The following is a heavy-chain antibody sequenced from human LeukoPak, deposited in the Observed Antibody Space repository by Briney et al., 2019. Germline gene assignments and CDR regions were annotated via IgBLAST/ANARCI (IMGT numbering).Heavy chain of an antibody. D-gene: IGHD1-7*01. CDR2: IYDSGST. CDR1: GGSISSNNYF. V-gene: IGHV4-39*07. Sequence: SETLSLTCTVSGGSISSNNYFWGWIRQPPGKGLEWIGSIYDSGSTYYNPSLKSRVTISVDTSKNQFSLKLSSVTAADTAVYYCASLYNWNYQGDAFDIWGQGTMVTVSS. J-gene: IGHJ3*02. CDR3: ASLYNWNYQGDAFDI.